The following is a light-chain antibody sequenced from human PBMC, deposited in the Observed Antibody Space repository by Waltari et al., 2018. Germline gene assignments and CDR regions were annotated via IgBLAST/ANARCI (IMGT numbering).Light chain of an antibody. V-gene: IGKV4-1*01. Sequence: DIVMTQSPDSLPVSLGERATFNCKSSQSIFYRSNNKNYLAWYQHKPGQPPKLLIYWASTRSSGVPDRFSGSWSGTDFTLTINSVQAGDVAVYYCQQYYEGPATFGQGTKLEIK. J-gene: IGKJ2*01. CDR3: QQYYEGPAT. CDR2: WAS. CDR1: QSIFYRSNNKNY.